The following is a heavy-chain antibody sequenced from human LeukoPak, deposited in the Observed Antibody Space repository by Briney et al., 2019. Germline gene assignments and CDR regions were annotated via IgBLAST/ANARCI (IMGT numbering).Heavy chain of an antibody. CDR1: GFTFSRYG. Sequence: GGSLRLSCAASGFTFSRYGMNWVRQAPGKGLEWVAAISDDGGYKSYADSVKGRFTISRDNSKNTLYLEMNSLRSEDTAVYYCAKATGERHYWGQGTLVTVSS. D-gene: IGHD7-27*01. CDR3: AKATGERHY. CDR2: ISDDGGYK. J-gene: IGHJ4*02. V-gene: IGHV3-30*18.